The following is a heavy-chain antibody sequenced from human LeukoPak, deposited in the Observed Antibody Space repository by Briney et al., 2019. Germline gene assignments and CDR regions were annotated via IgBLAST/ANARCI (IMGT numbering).Heavy chain of an antibody. D-gene: IGHD3-22*01. CDR2: INTNTGNP. V-gene: IGHV7-4-1*02. J-gene: IGHJ3*02. Sequence: GASVKVSRKASGYTFTTYAMNWVRQAPGQGLEWMGWINTNTGNPTYAQGFTGRFVFSLDTSVSTAYLQISSLKAEDTAVYYCAREFRPFYYDSSGYYQSPDAFDTWGQGTMVTVSS. CDR3: AREFRPFYYDSSGYYQSPDAFDT. CDR1: GYTFTTYA.